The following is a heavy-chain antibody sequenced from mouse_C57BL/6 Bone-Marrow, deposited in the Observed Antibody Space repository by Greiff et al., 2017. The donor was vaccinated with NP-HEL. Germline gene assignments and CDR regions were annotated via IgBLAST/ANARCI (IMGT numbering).Heavy chain of an antibody. CDR3: ARDEELRGFAY. Sequence: EVKVVESGGGLVQSGRSLRLSCATSGFTFSDFYMEWVRQAPGKGLEWIAASRNKANDYTTEYSASVKGRFIVSRDTSQSILYLQMSALRAEDTAIYYCARDEELRGFAYWGQGTLVTVSA. V-gene: IGHV7-1*01. CDR2: SRNKANDYTT. D-gene: IGHD1-1*01. J-gene: IGHJ3*01. CDR1: GFTFSDFY.